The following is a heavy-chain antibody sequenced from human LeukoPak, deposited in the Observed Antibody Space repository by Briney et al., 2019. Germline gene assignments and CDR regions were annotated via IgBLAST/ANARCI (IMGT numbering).Heavy chain of an antibody. D-gene: IGHD6-19*01. CDR2: IGGSGGST. CDR1: GFTFSSYA. V-gene: IGHV3-23*01. J-gene: IGHJ4*02. CDR3: AKSGKDSSGWGAFNY. Sequence: PGGSLRLSCAAPGFTFSSYAMNWVRQAPGKGLEWVSTIGGSGGSTYYADSVKGRFTISRDNSKNTLYLQMNSLRAEDTAVYYCAKSGKDSSGWGAFNYWGQGTLVTVSS.